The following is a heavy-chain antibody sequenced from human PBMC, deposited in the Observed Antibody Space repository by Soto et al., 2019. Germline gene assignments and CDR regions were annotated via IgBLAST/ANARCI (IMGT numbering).Heavy chain of an antibody. CDR1: GGSISSSSYY. J-gene: IGHJ6*02. V-gene: IGHV4-39*01. CDR2: IYYSGST. D-gene: IGHD6-19*01. Sequence: QLQLQESGPGLVKPSETLSLTCTVSGGSISSSSYYWGWIRQPPGKGLEWIGSIYYSGSTYYNPSLKSRVTLSVDTSKTRFSLTLSAVTAADTAVYYCASSSGWAYYYYGMDVWGQGTTVTVSS. CDR3: ASSSGWAYYYYGMDV.